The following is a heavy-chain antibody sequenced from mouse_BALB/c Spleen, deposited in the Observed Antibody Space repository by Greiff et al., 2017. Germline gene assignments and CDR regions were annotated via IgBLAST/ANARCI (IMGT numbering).Heavy chain of an antibody. CDR2: IYPGDGDT. Sequence: VQLQQSGAELARPGASVNLSCKASGYTFTSYWMQWVKQRPGQGLEWIGAIYPGDGDTRYTQKFKGKATLTADKSSSTAYMQLSSLASEDSAVYYCARSYQGYAMDYWGQGTSVTVSS. CDR3: ARSYQGYAMDY. CDR1: GYTFTSYW. V-gene: IGHV1-87*01. D-gene: IGHD3-2*02. J-gene: IGHJ4*01.